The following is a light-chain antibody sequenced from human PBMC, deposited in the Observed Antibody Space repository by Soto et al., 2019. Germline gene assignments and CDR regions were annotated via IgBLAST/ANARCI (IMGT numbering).Light chain of an antibody. J-gene: IGKJ5*01. Sequence: EIVLTQSPGTLSLSPGERATLSCRASQSVSSSYLAWYQRKPGQAPRLLIYGASSRATGIPDRFSGSGSGTDFTLTSSRLEPEDFAVYYCQQYGNSPITFGQGTRLEIK. CDR3: QQYGNSPIT. CDR2: GAS. CDR1: QSVSSSY. V-gene: IGKV3-20*01.